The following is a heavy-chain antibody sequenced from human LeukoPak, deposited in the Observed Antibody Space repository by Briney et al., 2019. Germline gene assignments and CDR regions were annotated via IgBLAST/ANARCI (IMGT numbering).Heavy chain of an antibody. D-gene: IGHD2-15*01. CDR2: IWSDGSSQ. J-gene: IGHJ6*02. Sequence: GKSLRLSCAASGFTFSNYGMHWVRQAPGKGLEWVALIWSDGSSQYYADSVKGRFTISRDNSNNTQFLQMNSLRAEDTAVYYCARAIYCSGGSCYDYYYYYGMDVWGQGTTVTVSS. CDR1: GFTFSNYG. V-gene: IGHV3-33*01. CDR3: ARAIYCSGGSCYDYYYYYGMDV.